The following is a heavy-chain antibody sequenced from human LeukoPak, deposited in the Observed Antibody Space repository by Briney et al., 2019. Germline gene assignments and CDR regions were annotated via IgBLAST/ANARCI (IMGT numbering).Heavy chain of an antibody. CDR3: ANSPKYSSGWYYYYGVDV. D-gene: IGHD6-19*01. Sequence: GGSLRLSCAASGFTFSSYAMSWVRQAPGKGLEWVSAISGSDDSTYYADSVKGRFTISRDNSKNTLYLQMNSLRAEDTAVYYCANSPKYSSGWYYYYGVDVWGQGTTVTASS. CDR2: ISGSDDST. J-gene: IGHJ6*02. V-gene: IGHV3-23*01. CDR1: GFTFSSYA.